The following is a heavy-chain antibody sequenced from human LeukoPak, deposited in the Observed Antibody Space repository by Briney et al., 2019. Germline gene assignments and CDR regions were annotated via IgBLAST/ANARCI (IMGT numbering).Heavy chain of an antibody. V-gene: IGHV3-23*01. CDR1: GFTFSSYA. CDR3: ARSHYDFWSGTTDY. J-gene: IGHJ4*02. Sequence: GGSLRLSCAASGFTFSSYAMSWVRQAPGKGLEWVSAISGSGGSTYYADSVKGRFTISRDNSKNTLYLQMNSLRAEDTAVYYCARSHYDFWSGTTDYWGQGTLVTVSS. CDR2: ISGSGGST. D-gene: IGHD3-3*01.